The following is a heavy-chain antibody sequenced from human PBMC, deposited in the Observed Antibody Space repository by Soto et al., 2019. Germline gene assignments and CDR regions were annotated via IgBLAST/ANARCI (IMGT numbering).Heavy chain of an antibody. V-gene: IGHV4-59*01. CDR1: GGSLSSYY. CDR3: ARESSGKWSWFDP. CDR2: IYYSGST. Sequence: PSETLSLTCVVSGGSLSSYYWSWIRQPPGKGLEWIGYIYYSGSTNYNPSLKSRVTISVDTSKNQFSLKLSSVTAADTAVYYCARESSGKWSWFDPWGQGTLVTVSS. J-gene: IGHJ5*02. D-gene: IGHD2-8*01.